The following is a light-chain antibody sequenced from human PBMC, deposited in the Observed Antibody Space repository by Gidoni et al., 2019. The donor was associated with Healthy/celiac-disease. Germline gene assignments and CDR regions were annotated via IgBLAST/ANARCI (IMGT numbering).Light chain of an antibody. V-gene: IGKV1-39*01. CDR1: QSISSY. J-gene: IGKJ4*01. CDR3: QQSYSTPCT. CDR2: AAS. Sequence: EIQMTQSPSSLSASVGDRVTITCRASQSISSYLNWYQQKPGKAPKLLIYAASSLQSGVPSRCSGSGSGTDFALPISSLQPEDVATYYCQQSYSTPCTFGGGTKVEIK.